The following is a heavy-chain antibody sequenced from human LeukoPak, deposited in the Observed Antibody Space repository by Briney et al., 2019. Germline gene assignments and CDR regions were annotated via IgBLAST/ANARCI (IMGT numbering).Heavy chain of an antibody. V-gene: IGHV4-34*01. J-gene: IGHJ4*02. CDR3: AIELVVGGYYFDY. D-gene: IGHD2-15*01. CDR2: INHSGST. Sequence: SETLSLTCAVYGGSFSGYYWSWIRQPPGKGLEWIGEINHSGSTNYNPSLKSRVTISVDTSKNQFSLKLSSVTAADTAVYYCAIELVVGGYYFDYWGQGTLVTVSS. CDR1: GGSFSGYY.